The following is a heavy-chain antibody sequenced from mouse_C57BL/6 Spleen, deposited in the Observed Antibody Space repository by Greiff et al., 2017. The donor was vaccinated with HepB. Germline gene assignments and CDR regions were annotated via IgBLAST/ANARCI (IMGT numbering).Heavy chain of an antibody. CDR1: GYTFTSYW. Sequence: QVQLQQPGAELVKPGASVKLSCKASGYTFTSYWMQWVKQRPGQGLEWIGEIDPSDSYTNYNQKFKGKATLTVDTSSSTADMQLSSLTSEDSAVYYCAKGNMDYGSSYYYAMDYWGQGTSVTVSS. J-gene: IGHJ4*01. V-gene: IGHV1-50*01. CDR2: IDPSDSYT. D-gene: IGHD1-1*01. CDR3: AKGNMDYGSSYYYAMDY.